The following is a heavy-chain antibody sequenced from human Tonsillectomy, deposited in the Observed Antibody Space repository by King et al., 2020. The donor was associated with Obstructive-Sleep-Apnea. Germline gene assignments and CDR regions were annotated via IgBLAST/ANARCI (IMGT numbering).Heavy chain of an antibody. CDR2: INHSGST. Sequence: VQLQQWGAGLLKPSETLSLTCAVYGGSFSGYYWSWIRQRPGKGLEWIGEINHSGSTNYNPSLNSRVTISVDTSKNQFSLKLSSVTAADTAVYYCARAKGYCSSTSCYPREFDPWGQGTLVTVSS. J-gene: IGHJ5*02. V-gene: IGHV4-34*01. D-gene: IGHD2-2*01. CDR3: ARAKGYCSSTSCYPREFDP. CDR1: GGSFSGYY.